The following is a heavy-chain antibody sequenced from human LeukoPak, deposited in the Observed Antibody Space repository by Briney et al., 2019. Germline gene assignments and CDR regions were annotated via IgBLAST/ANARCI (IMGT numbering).Heavy chain of an antibody. CDR2: MNPNSGNT. CDR3: ARGKRGRLEQLVTLRYFDY. CDR1: RYTFTGYY. Sequence: ASVTVSCKASRYTFTGYYMHWVRQAPGQGLEWMGWMNPNSGNTGYAQKFQGRVTMTRNTSISTAYMELSSLRSEDTAVYYCARGKRGRLEQLVTLRYFDYWGQGTLVTVSS. J-gene: IGHJ4*02. D-gene: IGHD6-6*01. V-gene: IGHV1-8*02.